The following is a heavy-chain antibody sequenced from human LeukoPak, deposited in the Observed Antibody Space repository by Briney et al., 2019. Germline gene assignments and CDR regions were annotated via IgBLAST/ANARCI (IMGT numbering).Heavy chain of an antibody. CDR3: ARQASTTVVTDSIDY. D-gene: IGHD4-23*01. V-gene: IGHV5-51*01. Sequence: KNGDSLKISCKGSGYSFTSYWIGWVRQMPGKGLEWMGIIYPGDSDTRYSPSFQGQVTISADKSISTAYLQWSSLKASDTAMYYCARQASTTVVTDSIDYWGQGTLVTVSS. CDR1: GYSFTSYW. CDR2: IYPGDSDT. J-gene: IGHJ4*02.